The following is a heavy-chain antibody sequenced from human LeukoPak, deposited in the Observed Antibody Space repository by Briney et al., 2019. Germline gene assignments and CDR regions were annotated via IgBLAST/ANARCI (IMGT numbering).Heavy chain of an antibody. D-gene: IGHD1-7*01. V-gene: IGHV1-69*05. CDR3: AREDGTTEYDAFDI. CDR2: IIPIFGTA. J-gene: IGHJ3*02. Sequence: SVKVSCKASGGTFSSYAISWVRQAPGQGLEWMGGIIPIFGTANYAQKFQGRVTITTDESTSTAYMELSSLRSEDTAVYYCAREDGTTEYDAFDIWGQGTMVTVSS. CDR1: GGTFSSYA.